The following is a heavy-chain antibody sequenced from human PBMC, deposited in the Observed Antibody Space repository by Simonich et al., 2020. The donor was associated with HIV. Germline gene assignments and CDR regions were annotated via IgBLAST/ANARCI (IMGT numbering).Heavy chain of an antibody. Sequence: QVQLQQWGAGLLKPSETLSLTCAVYGGSFNGYYWSWIRQPPGKGLEWIGEINHNGSTNYNPSLKSRVTISVDTSKKQFSLKVRSVTVADTALYYCARLTVYSYGTYYFDYWGQGTLVTVSS. CDR2: INHNGST. J-gene: IGHJ4*02. V-gene: IGHV4-34*01. CDR3: ARLTVYSYGTYYFDY. D-gene: IGHD5-18*01. CDR1: GGSFNGYY.